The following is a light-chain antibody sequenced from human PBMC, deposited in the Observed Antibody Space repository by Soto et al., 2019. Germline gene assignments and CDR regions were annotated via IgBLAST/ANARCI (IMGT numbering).Light chain of an antibody. V-gene: IGKV3-20*01. J-gene: IGKJ1*01. CDR1: QSVSSYY. Sequence: EIVLTQSPGTLSLSPGERATLSCRASQSVSSYYLAWYQQKPGQAPRLLIHAASSRATGIPDRFSGGGSVTDFTLTISRLEPEDFAVYYCQQCGSSPWTFGQGTKVEIK. CDR3: QQCGSSPWT. CDR2: AAS.